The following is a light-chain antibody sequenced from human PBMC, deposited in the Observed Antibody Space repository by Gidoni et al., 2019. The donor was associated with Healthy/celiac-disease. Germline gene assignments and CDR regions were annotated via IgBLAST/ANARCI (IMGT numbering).Light chain of an antibody. CDR2: AAS. V-gene: IGKV1-39*01. CDR3: QQSYSTPWT. CDR1: RSISSY. J-gene: IGKJ1*01. Sequence: DSQMTQSPCSLSASVGYRVTITCRASRSISSYLNWYQQKPGKAPKLLIYAASSLQSGVPPRFSGSGSGTDFTLTISSLQPEDFATYYCQQSYSTPWTFGQGTKVEIK.